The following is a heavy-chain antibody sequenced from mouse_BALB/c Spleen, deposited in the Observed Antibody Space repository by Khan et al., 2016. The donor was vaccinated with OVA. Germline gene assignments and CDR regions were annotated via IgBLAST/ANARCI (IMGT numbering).Heavy chain of an antibody. V-gene: IGHV1-7*01. CDR3: TRDRIDY. CDR1: GYTFTTYW. J-gene: IGHJ2*01. CDR2: INPTSGYT. Sequence: QVQLQQSGAELAKPGASVKMSCKASGYTFTTYWMHWVKQRPGPGLEWIGYINPTSGYTDYNDKFKDRATLTAAKSSSTAYMKLNSLTSEDSAVYYGTRDRIDYWGQGTTLTVSS.